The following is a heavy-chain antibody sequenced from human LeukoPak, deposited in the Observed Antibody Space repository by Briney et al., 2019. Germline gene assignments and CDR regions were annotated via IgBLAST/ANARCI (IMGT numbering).Heavy chain of an antibody. CDR3: ARSEMATIYYFDY. V-gene: IGHV4-59*01. CDR1: GDSISSYH. Sequence: PSETLSLTCTVSGDSISSYHWSWIRQPPGRGLEWIGYIYCRGSTNYNPSLTSRVTISLDTSKNQFSLKLSSVTTADTAVYYCARSEMATIYYFDYWGQGILVTVSS. J-gene: IGHJ4*02. D-gene: IGHD5-24*01. CDR2: IYCRGST.